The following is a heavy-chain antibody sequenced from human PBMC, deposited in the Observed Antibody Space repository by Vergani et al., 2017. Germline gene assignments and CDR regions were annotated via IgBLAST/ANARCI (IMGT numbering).Heavy chain of an antibody. V-gene: IGHV1-69*05. CDR3: TRGWYYDSIAYWAY. D-gene: IGHD3-22*01. J-gene: IGHJ4*02. CDR1: GGTFSSYA. CDR2: IIPIFGTA. Sequence: QVQLVQSGAEVKKPGSSVKVSCKASGGTFSSYAISWVRQAPGQGLEWMGRIIPIFGTANYAQKFQGRVTITRDTSTSTVYMELSSLRSEDTAVYYCTRGWYYDSIAYWAYWGQGTLVTVSS.